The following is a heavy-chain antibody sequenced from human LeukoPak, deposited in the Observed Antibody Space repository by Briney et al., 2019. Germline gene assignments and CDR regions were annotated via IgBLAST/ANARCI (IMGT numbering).Heavy chain of an antibody. J-gene: IGHJ3*02. CDR3: VGGYSLYAFDI. Sequence: PSETLSLTCTVSGGSISSYYWSWIRQPPGKGLEWIGYIYYSGSTNYNPSLKSRVTISVDTSKNQFSLKLSSVTAADTAVYYCVGGYSLYAFDIWGQGTMVTVSS. CDR2: IYYSGST. CDR1: GGSISSYY. V-gene: IGHV4-59*01. D-gene: IGHD5-18*01.